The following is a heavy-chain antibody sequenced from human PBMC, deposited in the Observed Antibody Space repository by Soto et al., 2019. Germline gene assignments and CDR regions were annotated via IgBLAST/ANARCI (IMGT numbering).Heavy chain of an antibody. D-gene: IGHD3-3*01. CDR1: GGTFYTYS. V-gene: IGHV1-69*01. J-gene: IGHJ5*01. CDR3: ARDVSVMTSVFGF. CDR2: ITPMIGTT. Sequence: QVHLVQSGAEVKRPGSSVRVSCRASGGTFYTYSFTWVRQAPGQGLEWMGGITPMIGTTKYAQKFHCRFTFPADEAASPAYMELSNPRTDDTAVYYCARDVSVMTSVFGFWGHGTLITVSS.